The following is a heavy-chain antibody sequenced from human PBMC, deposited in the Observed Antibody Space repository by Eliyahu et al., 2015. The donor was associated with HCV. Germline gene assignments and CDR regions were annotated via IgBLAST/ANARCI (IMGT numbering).Heavy chain of an antibody. V-gene: IGHV3-15*01. J-gene: IGHJ6*03. Sequence: EVQLVESGGGLVKPGGSLRLSCAASGFTFSNAWMXWVRQAPGKGLEGVGRIKSKTDGGTTDYAAPVKGRFTISRDDSKNTLYLQMNSLKTEDTAVYYCTTEYSGYAYAPYYYYMDVWGKGTTVTVSS. D-gene: IGHD5-12*01. CDR3: TTEYSGYAYAPYYYYMDV. CDR2: IKSKTDGGTT. CDR1: GFTFSNAW.